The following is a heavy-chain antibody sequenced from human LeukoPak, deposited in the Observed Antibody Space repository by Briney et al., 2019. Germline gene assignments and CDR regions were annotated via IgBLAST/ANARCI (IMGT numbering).Heavy chain of an antibody. J-gene: IGHJ3*02. V-gene: IGHV3-53*01. Sequence: GGSLRLSCAASGFPVSSNYMSWVRQAPGKGLEWVSVIYSGGSTYYADSVKGRFTISRDNAKNSLYLQMNSLRAEDTAVYYCARDSKLAPYAFDIWGQGTMVTVSS. CDR3: ARDSKLAPYAFDI. D-gene: IGHD6-13*01. CDR2: IYSGGST. CDR1: GFPVSSNY.